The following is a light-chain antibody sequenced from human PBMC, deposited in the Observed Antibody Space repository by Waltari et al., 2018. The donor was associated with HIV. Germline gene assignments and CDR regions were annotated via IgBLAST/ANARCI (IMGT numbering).Light chain of an antibody. J-gene: IGLJ1*01. Sequence: QSALTQPASVSGSPGQSITIPCTGTSSDVGAYEYVSWDQQHPGKVPKLLIYDVYNRPSRILNLFSGSKSGDTASLTISALQAEDEAAYYCASFTSGRLNVFGTGTKVTVL. CDR3: ASFTSGRLNV. CDR2: DVY. V-gene: IGLV2-14*03. CDR1: SSDVGAYEY.